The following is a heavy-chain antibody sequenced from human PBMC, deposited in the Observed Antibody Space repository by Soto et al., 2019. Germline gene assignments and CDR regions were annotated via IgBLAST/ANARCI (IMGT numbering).Heavy chain of an antibody. CDR3: TRSPGDYAYYYYGMDV. CDR2: INHSGST. J-gene: IGHJ6*02. D-gene: IGHD4-17*01. V-gene: IGHV4-34*01. CDR1: GGSFSGYY. Sequence: QVQLQQWGAGLLKPSETLSLTCAVYGGSFSGYYWSWIRQPPGKGLEWIGEINHSGSTNYIPSLKSRVTISVDTSKNQFCLKLTSVTAADTAVYYCTRSPGDYAYYYYGMDVWGQGTTVTVSS.